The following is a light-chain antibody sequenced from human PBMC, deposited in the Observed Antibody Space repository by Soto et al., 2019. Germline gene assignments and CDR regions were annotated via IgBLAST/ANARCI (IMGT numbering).Light chain of an antibody. CDR3: QQYHSYWT. J-gene: IGKJ1*01. Sequence: DIQMTHSPSTLSASVGDRVTITCRASQSISSYLNCYQQKPGKPPKLLIYAAVSLQSGIPSRFSGSGSGTDFTLTISSLQTDDFSTYYCQQYHSYWTFGQGTKVDIK. CDR1: QSISSY. CDR2: AAV. V-gene: IGKV1-39*01.